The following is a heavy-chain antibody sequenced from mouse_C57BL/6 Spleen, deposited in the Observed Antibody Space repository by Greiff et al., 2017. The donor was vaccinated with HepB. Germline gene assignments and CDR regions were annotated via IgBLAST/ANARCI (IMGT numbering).Heavy chain of an antibody. CDR1: GYTFTSYW. V-gene: IGHV1-69*01. CDR3: ARGAHLLHFDY. J-gene: IGHJ2*01. Sequence: QVQLQQPGAELVMPGASVKLSCKASGYTFTSYWMHWVKQRPGQGLEWIGEIDPSDSYTNYNQKFKGKSTLTVDKSSSTAYMQLSSLTSEDSAVYYCARGAHLLHFDYWGQGTTLTVSS. D-gene: IGHD1-3*01. CDR2: IDPSDSYT.